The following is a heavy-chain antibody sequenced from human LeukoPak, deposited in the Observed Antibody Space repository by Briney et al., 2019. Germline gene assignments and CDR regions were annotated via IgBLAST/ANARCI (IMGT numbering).Heavy chain of an antibody. D-gene: IGHD6-13*01. CDR2: ISTSNGNT. V-gene: IGHV1-18*01. Sequence: ASVKVSCKASGYTXTSYGISGVRQAPGQGLEWMGWISTSNGNTNSAQKIQGRLTMTTDTSTSTAYMELRSLRSDDTAVYYCAREAAGTWWFDPWGQGTLVTVSS. J-gene: IGHJ5*02. CDR3: AREAAGTWWFDP. CDR1: GYTXTSYG.